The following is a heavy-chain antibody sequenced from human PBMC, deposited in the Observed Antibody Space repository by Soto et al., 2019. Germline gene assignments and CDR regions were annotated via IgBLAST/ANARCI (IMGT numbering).Heavy chain of an antibody. J-gene: IGHJ5*02. Sequence: GGSLRLSCAASGFTFSNYVMHWVRQAPGKGLEWVAVISYDGINTYYADSVKGRFTISRDNSKNTLYLQMNSLRAEDTAVYYCARDRLNSGDWFDPWGQGTLVTVSS. CDR3: ARDRLNSGDWFDP. CDR1: GFTFSNYV. D-gene: IGHD1-26*01. V-gene: IGHV3-30-3*01. CDR2: ISYDGINT.